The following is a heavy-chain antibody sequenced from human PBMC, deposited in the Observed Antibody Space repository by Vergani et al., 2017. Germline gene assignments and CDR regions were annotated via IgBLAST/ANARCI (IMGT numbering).Heavy chain of an antibody. J-gene: IGHJ6*02. CDR1: GVSIKSSSYY. CDR2: IYDNGNT. CDR3: ARNRAIEXAGRMHYYYAIDV. V-gene: IGHV4-39*01. Sequence: QLQLQESGPALVKPSETLSLTCAVSGVSIKSSSYYWGWIRQSPGKGLEWIGSIYDNGNTYYNPSLKSRVAISVDTSKNQVSLNLGSVTAADTAVYYCARNRAIEXAGRMHYYYAIDVWGQGTTVTVSS. D-gene: IGHD3-10*01.